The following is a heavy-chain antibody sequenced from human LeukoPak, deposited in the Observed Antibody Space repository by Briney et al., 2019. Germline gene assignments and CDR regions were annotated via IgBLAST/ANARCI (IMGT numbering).Heavy chain of an antibody. CDR1: GGSISSSNW. CDR3: RILGYSYGRDAFDI. CDR2: IYHSGST. Sequence: SGTLSLTCAVSGGSISSSNWWSWVRQPPGKGLEWIGEIYHSGSTNYNPSLKSRVTISVDTSKNQFSLKLSSVTAADTAVYYCRILGYSYGRDAFDIWGQGTMVTVSS. J-gene: IGHJ3*02. V-gene: IGHV4-4*02. D-gene: IGHD5-18*01.